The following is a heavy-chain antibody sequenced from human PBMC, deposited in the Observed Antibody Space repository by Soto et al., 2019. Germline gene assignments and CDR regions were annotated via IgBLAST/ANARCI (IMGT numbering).Heavy chain of an antibody. V-gene: IGHV4-34*01. J-gene: IGHJ6*02. CDR1: GGSFSGYY. CDR3: ARSRRGWDYYTCMDV. D-gene: IGHD3-10*01. CDR2: INHSGST. Sequence: SETLSLTCAVYGGSFSGYYWSWIRQPPGKGLEWIGEINHSGSTNYNPSLKNRVTISVDTSKNQFSLNLSSVTAADTAVYYCARSRRGWDYYTCMDVWGQGTTVTVSS.